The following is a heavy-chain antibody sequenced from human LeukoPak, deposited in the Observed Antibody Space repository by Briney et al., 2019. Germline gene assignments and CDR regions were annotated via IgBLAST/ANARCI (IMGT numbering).Heavy chain of an antibody. V-gene: IGHV1-2*02. CDR3: AREFDCSSTSCYPGNWFDP. CDR1: GYTFTGYY. J-gene: IGHJ5*02. Sequence: ASVKVSCKASGYTFTGYYMHWVRQAPGQGLEWMGWINPNSGGTNYAQKFQGRVTMTRDMSISTAYMELSRLRSDDTAVYYCAREFDCSSTSCYPGNWFDPWGQGTLVTVSS. D-gene: IGHD2-2*01. CDR2: INPNSGGT.